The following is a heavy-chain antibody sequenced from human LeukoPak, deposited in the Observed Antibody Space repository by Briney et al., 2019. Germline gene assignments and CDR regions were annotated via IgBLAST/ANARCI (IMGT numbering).Heavy chain of an antibody. CDR1: GYTLTSYA. CDR3: ASGYSSGWYIPEFDY. V-gene: IGHV1-3*01. CDR2: INAGNGNT. Sequence: ASVKVSCKASGYTLTSYAMHWVRQAPGQRLEWMGWINAGNGNTKYSQKFQGRVTITRDTSASTAYMELSSLRSEDTAVYYCASGYSSGWYIPEFDYWGQGTLVTVSS. D-gene: IGHD6-19*01. J-gene: IGHJ4*02.